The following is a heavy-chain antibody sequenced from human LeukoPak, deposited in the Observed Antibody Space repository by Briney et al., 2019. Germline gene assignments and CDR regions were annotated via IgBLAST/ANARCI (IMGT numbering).Heavy chain of an antibody. J-gene: IGHJ6*03. V-gene: IGHV3-74*01. Sequence: GGSLRLSCAASGFTFSSYWMHWVRQAPGKGLVWVSRINSDGSSTSYADSVKGRFTISRGNAKNTLYLQMNSLRAEDTAVYYCARVTTDRRYYYYYMDVWGKGTTVTVSS. CDR1: GFTFSSYW. CDR2: INSDGSST. CDR3: ARVTTDRRYYYYYMDV. D-gene: IGHD4-11*01.